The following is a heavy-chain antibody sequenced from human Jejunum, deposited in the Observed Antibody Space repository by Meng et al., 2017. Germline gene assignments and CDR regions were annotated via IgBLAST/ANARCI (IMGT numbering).Heavy chain of an antibody. Sequence: QVKLQQWGAGLLKPSATRSLTCAVYGGSISDYYWTWIRQPPGKGLEWIGEINYNGSTNYNPSLKSRVTISVDTSKRQFYLRVSSVTAADTAVYYCARGNEYSNYGADFWGQGTLVTVSS. J-gene: IGHJ4*02. D-gene: IGHD4-11*01. CDR3: ARGNEYSNYGADF. V-gene: IGHV4-34*01. CDR2: INYNGST. CDR1: GGSISDYY.